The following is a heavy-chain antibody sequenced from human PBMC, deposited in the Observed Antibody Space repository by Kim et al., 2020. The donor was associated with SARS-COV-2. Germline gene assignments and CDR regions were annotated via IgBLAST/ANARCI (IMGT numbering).Heavy chain of an antibody. CDR2: ISYDGSNK. D-gene: IGHD5-18*01. V-gene: IGHV3-30*04. J-gene: IGHJ6*02. CDR1: GFTFSSYA. Sequence: GGSLRLSCAASGFTFSSYAMHWVRQAPGKGLEWVAVISYDGSNKYYADSVKGRFTISRDNSKNTLYLQMNSLRAEDTAVYYCARDPVDTAILPEATGYYYYGMDVWGQGTTVTVSS. CDR3: ARDPVDTAILPEATGYYYYGMDV.